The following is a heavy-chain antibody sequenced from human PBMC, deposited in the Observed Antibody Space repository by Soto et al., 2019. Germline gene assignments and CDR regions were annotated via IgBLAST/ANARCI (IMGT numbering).Heavy chain of an antibody. D-gene: IGHD2-15*01. CDR1: GFTFRGYG. Sequence: QVLLGESGGGVVQPGTSLRLSCAASGFTFRGYGMHWVRQAPGKGLEWVAVISYDGNNKYYGDSVKGRFTISRDNSKNTLYLQMNSLRAEDTAVYYCAKDPGRHFSAGGCLLNFQFETWGQGTQVTVSS. CDR3: AKDPGRHFSAGGCLLNFQFET. CDR2: ISYDGNNK. J-gene: IGHJ5*02. V-gene: IGHV3-30*18.